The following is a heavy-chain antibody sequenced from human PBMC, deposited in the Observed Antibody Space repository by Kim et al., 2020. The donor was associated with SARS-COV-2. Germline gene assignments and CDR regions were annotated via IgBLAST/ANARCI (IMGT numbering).Heavy chain of an antibody. D-gene: IGHD6-6*01. V-gene: IGHV4-39*07. CDR3: ARSPIYSSSSQDY. CDR2: IYYSGST. CDR1: GGSISSSSYY. Sequence: SETLSLTCTVSGGSISSSSYYWGWIRQPPGKGLEWIGSIYYSGSTYYNPSLKSRVTISVDTSKNQFSLKLSSVTAADTAVYYCARSPIYSSSSQDYWGQG. J-gene: IGHJ4*02.